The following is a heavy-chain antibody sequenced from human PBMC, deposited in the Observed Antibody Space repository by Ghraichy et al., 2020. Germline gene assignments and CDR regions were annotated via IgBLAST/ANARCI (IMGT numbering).Heavy chain of an antibody. V-gene: IGHV3-30*03. CDR2: ITYDESSQ. Sequence: GESLNISCTTSGFTFSGFRMYWVRQAPGKGLEWVSSITYDESSQSYADSVKGRFTVSRDNSKDTLYLDMNSLRPEDTALYYCARENVGNYLPGYWGQGTLVTVSS. D-gene: IGHD3-10*01. CDR3: ARENVGNYLPGY. CDR1: GFTFSGFR. J-gene: IGHJ4*02.